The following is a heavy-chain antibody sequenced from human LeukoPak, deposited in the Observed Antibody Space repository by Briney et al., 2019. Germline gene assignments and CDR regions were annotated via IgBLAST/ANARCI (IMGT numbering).Heavy chain of an antibody. D-gene: IGHD3-10*01. CDR2: FDPEDGET. J-gene: IGHJ6*03. CDR1: GYTLTELS. CDR3: ARGTYCYGFGILYYYMDV. V-gene: IGHV1-24*01. Sequence: VSVKVSCKVSGYTLTELSMHWVRQAPGKGLEWMGGFDPEDGETIYAQKFQGRVTITRNTSISTAYMELSSLRSEDTAVYYCARGTYCYGFGILYYYMDVWGKGTTVTVSS.